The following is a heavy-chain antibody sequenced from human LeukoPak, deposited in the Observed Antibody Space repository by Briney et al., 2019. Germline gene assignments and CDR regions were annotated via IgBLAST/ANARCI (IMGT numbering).Heavy chain of an antibody. D-gene: IGHD6-19*01. CDR3: AGLKAVAGTFDY. CDR2: IYHSGST. Sequence: PSETLSLTCDVSGGSISSSNWWSWVRQPPGKGLEWIGEIYHSGSTNYNPSLKSRVTISVDTSKNQFSLKLSSVTAADTAVYYCAGLKAVAGTFDYWGQGTLVTVSS. V-gene: IGHV4-4*02. CDR1: GGSISSSNW. J-gene: IGHJ4*02.